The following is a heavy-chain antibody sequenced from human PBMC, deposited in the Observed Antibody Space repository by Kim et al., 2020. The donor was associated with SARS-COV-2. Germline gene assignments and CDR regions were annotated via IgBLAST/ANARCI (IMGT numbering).Heavy chain of an antibody. CDR2: ISSSSSYI. J-gene: IGHJ4*02. CDR1: GFTFSSYS. D-gene: IGHD3-22*01. V-gene: IGHV3-21*01. CDR3: ASYAPPTYDSSGPSDY. Sequence: GGSLRLSCAASGFTFSSYSMNWVRQAPGKGLEWVSSISSSSSYIYYADSVKGRFTISRDNAKNSLYLQMNSLRAEDTAVYYCASYAPPTYDSSGPSDYWGQGTLVTVSS.